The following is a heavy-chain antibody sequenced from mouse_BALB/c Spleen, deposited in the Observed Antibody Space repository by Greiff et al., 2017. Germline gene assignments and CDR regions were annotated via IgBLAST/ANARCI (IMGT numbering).Heavy chain of an antibody. Sequence: QVQLKESGAELMKPGASVKISCKATGYTFSSYWIEWVKQRPGHGLEWIGEILPGSGSTNYNEKFKGKATFTADTSSNTAYMQLSSLTSEDSAVYYCARGGWLLRDGYYAMDYWGQGTSVTVSS. CDR2: ILPGSGST. D-gene: IGHD2-3*01. J-gene: IGHJ4*01. CDR3: ARGGWLLRDGYYAMDY. V-gene: IGHV1-9*01. CDR1: GYTFSSYW.